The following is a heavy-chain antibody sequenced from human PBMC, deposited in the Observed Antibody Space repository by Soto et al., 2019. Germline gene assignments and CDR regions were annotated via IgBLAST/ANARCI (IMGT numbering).Heavy chain of an antibody. V-gene: IGHV4-59*01. CDR2: IYYSGGA. J-gene: IGHJ4*02. CDR1: GGSISSYY. Sequence: PSETLSLTCTVSGGSISSYYWSWIRQPPGKGLESIGYIYYSGGANYNPSLKSRVTISVDTSKTQFSLKLSSVTAADTAVYYCARVRSTKVTSQGSYLDYWGQGTLVTVSS. D-gene: IGHD4-17*01. CDR3: ARVRSTKVTSQGSYLDY.